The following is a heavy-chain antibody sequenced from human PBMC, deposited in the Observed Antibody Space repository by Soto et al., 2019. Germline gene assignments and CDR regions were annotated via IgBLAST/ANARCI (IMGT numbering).Heavy chain of an antibody. CDR3: VKGYYSGYDLAYFDY. CDR2: ISGSGGST. CDR1: GFTFSSYA. J-gene: IGHJ4*02. V-gene: IGHV3-23*01. D-gene: IGHD5-12*01. Sequence: GVSLRLSCAASGFTFSSYAMGWGRQAPGKGLEWVSTISGSGGSTYYADSEKGRSTISRDNSKNTLYLQLNSLRAEDTAVYYCVKGYYSGYDLAYFDYWGQGTLVTVSS.